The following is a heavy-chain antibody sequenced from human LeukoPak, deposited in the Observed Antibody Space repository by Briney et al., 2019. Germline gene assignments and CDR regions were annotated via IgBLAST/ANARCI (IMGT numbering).Heavy chain of an antibody. V-gene: IGHV1-69*05. CDR3: ARDPVVAATQRPNFDI. Sequence: SVKVSCKASGGTFSSYAISWMRPAPGQGLEWMGRIIPIFGTANYAQKFQGRVTITTDESTSTAYMELSSLRSEDTAVYYCARDPVVAATQRPNFDIWGQGTMVTVSS. CDR1: GGTFSSYA. J-gene: IGHJ3*02. D-gene: IGHD2-15*01. CDR2: IIPIFGTA.